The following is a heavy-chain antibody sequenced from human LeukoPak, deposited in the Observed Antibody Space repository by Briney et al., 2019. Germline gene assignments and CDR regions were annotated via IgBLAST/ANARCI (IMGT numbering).Heavy chain of an antibody. V-gene: IGHV4-30-2*01. CDR1: GGSISSGGYY. CDR3: ARSTYYYYGMDV. CDR2: IYHSGST. Sequence: SQTLSLTCTVSGGSISSGGYYWSWIRQPPGKGLEWIGYIYHSGSTYYNPSLKSRVTISVDRSKNQFSLKLSSVTAADTAVYYCARSTYYYYGMDVWGQGTAVTVSS. J-gene: IGHJ6*02.